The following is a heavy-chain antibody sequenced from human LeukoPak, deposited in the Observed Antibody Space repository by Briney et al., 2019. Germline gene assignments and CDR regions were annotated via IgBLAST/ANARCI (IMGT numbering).Heavy chain of an antibody. Sequence: ASVKVSCKASGYTFTSYGISWVRQAPGQGLEWMGWISAYNGNTNYAQKLQGIVTMTTDTFTRTAYMELRSLRSEDTAVYSCASPASLSSGWYYFDYWGQGTLVTVSS. CDR2: ISAYNGNT. CDR1: GYTFTSYG. J-gene: IGHJ4*02. CDR3: ASPASLSSGWYYFDY. D-gene: IGHD6-19*01. V-gene: IGHV1-18*01.